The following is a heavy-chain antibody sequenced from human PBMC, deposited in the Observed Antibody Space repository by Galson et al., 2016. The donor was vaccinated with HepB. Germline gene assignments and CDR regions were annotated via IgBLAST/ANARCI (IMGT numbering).Heavy chain of an antibody. CDR3: ARDGSHGYDMDY. CDR2: IFSGGST. Sequence: SLRLSCAASGFSVSSNYMSWVRQAPGKGLQWVSVIFSGGSTYYADSVKGRFTISRDNAKNSLYLQMNSLRDEDTAIYFCARDGSHGYDMDYWGQGTLVTVSS. CDR1: GFSVSSNY. J-gene: IGHJ4*02. V-gene: IGHV3-53*01. D-gene: IGHD1-26*01.